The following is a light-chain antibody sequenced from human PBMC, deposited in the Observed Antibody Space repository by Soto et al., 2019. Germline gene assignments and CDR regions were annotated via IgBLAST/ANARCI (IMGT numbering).Light chain of an antibody. CDR1: SSDVGAYDY. CDR2: EVT. V-gene: IGLV2-8*01. CDR3: SSYANTNNFV. J-gene: IGLJ1*01. Sequence: QSALTQPPSASGSPGQSVTISCTGTSSDVGAYDYVSWYQQHPGEAPKLMIYEVTKRPSGVPDRFSGPKSGNTASLTVSGLQAEDEADYYCSSYANTNNFVFGTGTKLTVL.